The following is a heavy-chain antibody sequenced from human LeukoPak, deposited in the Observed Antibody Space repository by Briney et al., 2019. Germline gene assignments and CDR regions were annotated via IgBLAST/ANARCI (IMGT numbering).Heavy chain of an antibody. CDR3: ARDSSGSYYYYYGMDV. CDR1: GYTFTGYY. Sequence: ASVKVSCKASGYTFTGYYMHWVRQAPGQGLEWMGWMNPNSGNTGYAQKFQGRVTMTRNTSISTAYLELSSLRSEDTAVYYCARDSSGSYYYYYGMDVWGQGTTVTVSS. D-gene: IGHD1-26*01. CDR2: MNPNSGNT. J-gene: IGHJ6*02. V-gene: IGHV1-8*02.